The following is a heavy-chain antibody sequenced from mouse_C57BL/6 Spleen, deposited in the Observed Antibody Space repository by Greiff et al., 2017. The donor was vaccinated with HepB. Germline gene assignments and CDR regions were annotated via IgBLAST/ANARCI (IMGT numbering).Heavy chain of an antibody. CDR1: GYTFTGYW. D-gene: IGHD1-1*01. Sequence: VKLMESGAELMKPGASVKLSCKATGYTFTGYWIEWVKQRPGHGLEWIGEILPGSGSTNYNEKFKGKATFTAATSSNTAYMQLSSLTTEDSAIYYCARGVYYYGSSYDYYYAMDYWGQGTSVTVSS. V-gene: IGHV1-9*01. CDR2: ILPGSGST. J-gene: IGHJ4*01. CDR3: ARGVYYYGSSYDYYYAMDY.